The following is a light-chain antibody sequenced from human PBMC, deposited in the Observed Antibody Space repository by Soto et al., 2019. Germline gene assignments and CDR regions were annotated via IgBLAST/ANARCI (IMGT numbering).Light chain of an antibody. CDR2: DAS. CDR1: QSISQW. CDR3: QQYNGYSWT. J-gene: IGKJ1*01. V-gene: IGKV1-5*01. Sequence: DIQMTQSPSTLSASVGDRVAITCRASQSISQWVAWYQQKPGRAPELLIYDASKLKSGVPSRFSGSGSGTEFSLTITSLQSDDSAMYYCQQYNGYSWTFGRGTKVGIK.